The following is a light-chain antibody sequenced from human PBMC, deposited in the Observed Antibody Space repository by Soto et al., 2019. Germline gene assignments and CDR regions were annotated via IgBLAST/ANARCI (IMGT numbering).Light chain of an antibody. V-gene: IGKV2-28*01. Sequence: DIVMTQSPLSLPVTPGEPASISCRSSQSLLHSNGYNYLDWYLQKPGQSPQLVIYSGSNRASGVPDRFSGSGSGTDFTLKISRVEAEDVWVYYCMQGLQSPFTFGGGTKVEIK. CDR3: MQGLQSPFT. CDR2: SGS. CDR1: QSLLHSNGYNY. J-gene: IGKJ4*01.